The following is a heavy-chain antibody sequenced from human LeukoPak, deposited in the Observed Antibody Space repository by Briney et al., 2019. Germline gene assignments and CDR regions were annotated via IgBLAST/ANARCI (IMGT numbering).Heavy chain of an antibody. J-gene: IGHJ6*03. CDR3: ARDQRFLAARPSVYYYYMDV. CDR2: ISSGGTII. CDR1: GFTFSDYY. Sequence: GGSLRLSCAASGFTFSDYYMNWIRQAPGKGLEWISYISSGGTIIYYADSVRGQFTISRDNAKKSLYLQMNSLRAEDTAVYYCARDQRFLAARPSVYYYYMDVWGKGTTVTVSS. D-gene: IGHD6-6*01. V-gene: IGHV3-11*04.